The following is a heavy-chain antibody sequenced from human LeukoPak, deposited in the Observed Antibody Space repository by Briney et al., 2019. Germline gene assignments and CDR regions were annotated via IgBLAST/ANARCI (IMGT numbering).Heavy chain of an antibody. J-gene: IGHJ4*02. CDR2: ISGSGGST. CDR3: ARSEGTAMVTDGYYFDY. D-gene: IGHD5-18*01. CDR1: GFTFSSYA. Sequence: GGSLRLSCAASGFTFSSYAMSWVRQAPGKGLEWVSAISGSGGSTYYADSVKGRFTISRDNSKNTLYLQMNSLRAEDTAVYYCARSEGTAMVTDGYYFDYWGQGTLVTVSS. V-gene: IGHV3-23*01.